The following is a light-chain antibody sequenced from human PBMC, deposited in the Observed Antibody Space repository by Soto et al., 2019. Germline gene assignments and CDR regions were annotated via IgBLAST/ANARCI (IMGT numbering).Light chain of an antibody. Sequence: QSALTQPASVSGSPGQSITISCTGTSSDVGGYNYVSWYQQNPGKAPKLMIYGVTNRPSGVSNRFSGSKSGNTASLTISGLQAEDEADYYCISYTPSSTWVFGGGTKLTVL. V-gene: IGLV2-14*01. CDR2: GVT. J-gene: IGLJ3*02. CDR3: ISYTPSSTWV. CDR1: SSDVGGYNY.